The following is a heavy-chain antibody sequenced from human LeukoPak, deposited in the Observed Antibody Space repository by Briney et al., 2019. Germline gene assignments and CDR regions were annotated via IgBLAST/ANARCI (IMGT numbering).Heavy chain of an antibody. V-gene: IGHV3-23*01. CDR2: ISNSGGST. CDR1: GFTFSGHG. J-gene: IGHJ6*02. D-gene: IGHD3-3*01. CDR3: ARPLRINCGMDV. Sequence: PGRSLRLSCAASGFTFSGHGMHWVRQTPGKGLKWVSGISNSGGSTYYADSVKGRFTISRDNSKNTMYLQMNSLRAEDTAVYYCARPLRINCGMDVWGQGTTVTVSS.